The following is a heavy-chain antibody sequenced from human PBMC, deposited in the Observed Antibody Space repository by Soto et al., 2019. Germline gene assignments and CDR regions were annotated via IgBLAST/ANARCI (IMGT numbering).Heavy chain of an antibody. Sequence: ASVKVSCKASGYTFTSYAMHWVRQAPGQRLEWMGWINAGNGNTKYSQKFQGRVTITRDTSASTAYMELSSLRSEDTAVYYCARDWTTMNPELFAYWGQGTLVTLSS. CDR2: INAGNGNT. V-gene: IGHV1-3*01. J-gene: IGHJ4*02. CDR1: GYTFTSYA. CDR3: ARDWTTMNPELFAY. D-gene: IGHD3-22*01.